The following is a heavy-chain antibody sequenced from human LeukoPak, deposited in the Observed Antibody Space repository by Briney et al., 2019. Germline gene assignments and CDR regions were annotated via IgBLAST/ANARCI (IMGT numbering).Heavy chain of an antibody. CDR1: GGTFSSYA. V-gene: IGHV1-69*06. J-gene: IGHJ3*02. Sequence: ASVKVSCKASGGTFSSYAISWVRQAPGHGLEWMGGIIPIFGTANYAQKFQGRVTITADKSTSTAYMELSSLRSEDTAVYYCARAWVGATFDAFDIWGQGTMVTVSS. CDR2: IIPIFGTA. CDR3: ARAWVGATFDAFDI. D-gene: IGHD1-26*01.